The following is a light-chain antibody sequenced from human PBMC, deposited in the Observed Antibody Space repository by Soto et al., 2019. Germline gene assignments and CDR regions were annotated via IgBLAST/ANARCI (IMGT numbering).Light chain of an antibody. CDR2: DAS. Sequence: IVLTQSPATMSLSPGESATLSCGASERVSSSYVAWYQMKAGLAPRLLIHDASTRASGIPDRFRGSKSGTDFTLTIRRLKPQDEALYFRQKEGGCPNVFGPGTRLEIK. J-gene: IGKJ5*01. V-gene: IGKV3D-20*01. CDR1: ERVSSSY. CDR3: QKEGGCPNV.